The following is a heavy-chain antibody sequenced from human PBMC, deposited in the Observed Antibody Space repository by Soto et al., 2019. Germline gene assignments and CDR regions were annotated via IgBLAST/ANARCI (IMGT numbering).Heavy chain of an antibody. V-gene: IGHV3-53*01. CDR1: GFTVSSNY. CDR2: IYSGGST. CDR3: TRAGRYSYDNWFDP. Sequence: GGSLRLSCAASGFTVSSNYMSWVRQAPGKGLEWVSVIYSGGSTYYADSVKGRFTISRDNAKNTLYLQMNSLRAEDTALYYCTRAGRYSYDNWFDPWGQGTLVTVSS. J-gene: IGHJ5*02. D-gene: IGHD5-18*01.